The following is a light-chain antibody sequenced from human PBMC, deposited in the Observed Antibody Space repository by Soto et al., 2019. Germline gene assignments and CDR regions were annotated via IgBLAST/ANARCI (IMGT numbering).Light chain of an antibody. V-gene: IGLV4-69*01. CDR3: QTWGTAIHDVV. CDR1: SGHSSYA. CDR2: LNSDGSH. J-gene: IGLJ2*01. Sequence: QPVLTQSPSASASLGASVKLTCTLNSGHSSYAIAWHQQQPEKGPRYLMKLNSDGSHSKGDGIPDRFSGSSSGSERHLTISSLQSEDEGDYYCQTWGTAIHDVVFGGGTKVTVL.